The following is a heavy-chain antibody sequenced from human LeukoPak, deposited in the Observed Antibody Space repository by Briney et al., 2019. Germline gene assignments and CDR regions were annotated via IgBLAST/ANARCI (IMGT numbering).Heavy chain of an antibody. CDR3: ARDCHYDFWSGPQMDV. Sequence: GGSLRLSCAASGFTFSSYSMNWVRQAPGKGLEWVSSISSSSSYIYYADSVKGRFTISRDNAKNSLYLQMNSLRAEDTAVYYCARDCHYDFWSGPQMDVRGQGTTVTVSS. V-gene: IGHV3-21*01. J-gene: IGHJ6*02. CDR2: ISSSSSYI. D-gene: IGHD3-3*01. CDR1: GFTFSSYS.